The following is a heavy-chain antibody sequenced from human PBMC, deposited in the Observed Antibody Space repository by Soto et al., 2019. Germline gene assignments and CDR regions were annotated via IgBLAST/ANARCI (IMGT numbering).Heavy chain of an antibody. CDR1: GDSVSSNSAA. D-gene: IGHD6-13*01. Sequence: SQTLSLTCAISGDSVSSNSAAWNWIRQCPSRGLEWLGRTYYRSKWYNDYAVSVKSRITINPDTSKNQFSLQLNSVTPEDTAVYYCASAYSSSWSYYYGRDVWRQGTTVTVSS. J-gene: IGHJ6*02. CDR3: ASAYSSSWSYYYGRDV. CDR2: TYYRSKWYN. V-gene: IGHV6-1*01.